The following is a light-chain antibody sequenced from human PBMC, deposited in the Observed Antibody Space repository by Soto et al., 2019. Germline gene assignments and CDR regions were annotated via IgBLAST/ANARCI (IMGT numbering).Light chain of an antibody. V-gene: IGLV2-14*01. CDR2: EVS. J-gene: IGLJ1*01. CDR3: SSYTSTSTLYV. Sequence: QSVLTQPASVSGSPGQSITISCTGTSGDIGSYNRVSWYQQHPGKAPKLIIYEVSNRPSGISGRFSGSKSGNAASLTISGLQAEDEATYYCSSYTSTSTLYVFGPGTKLTVL. CDR1: SGDIGSYNR.